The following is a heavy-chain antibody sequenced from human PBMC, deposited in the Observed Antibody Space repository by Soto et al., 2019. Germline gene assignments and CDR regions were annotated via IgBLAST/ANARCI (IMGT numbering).Heavy chain of an antibody. D-gene: IGHD5-12*01. CDR2: IYYSGTT. Sequence: SDTLSLTCTVSGGSIGTYYWSWVRQAPGKGLEWIGYIYYSGTTKYNPSLKSRVTILVDTSKNQFSLNLSSVTAADTAVYYCARHIVASIGFDFWGQGTLVTVS. CDR1: GGSIGTYY. J-gene: IGHJ4*02. CDR3: ARHIVASIGFDF. V-gene: IGHV4-59*08.